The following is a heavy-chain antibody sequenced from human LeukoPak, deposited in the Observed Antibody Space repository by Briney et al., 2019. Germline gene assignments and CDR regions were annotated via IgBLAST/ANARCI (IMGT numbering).Heavy chain of an antibody. CDR2: MKGDGSEE. CDR1: GFTFSNYW. J-gene: IGHJ4*01. CDR3: ARDVNGGYFDL. V-gene: IGHV3-7*01. Sequence: GGSLRLSCAASGFTFSNYWMSWLRQAPGKGPEWVAQMKGDGSEEYYVGSVRGRFTISRDNAKNSLFLQMNSLRVEDRAVYFCARDVNGGYFDLWGHGTLVTVSS. D-gene: IGHD3-10*01.